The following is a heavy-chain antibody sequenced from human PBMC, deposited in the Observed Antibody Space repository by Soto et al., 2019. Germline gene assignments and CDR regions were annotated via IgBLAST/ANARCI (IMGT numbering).Heavy chain of an antibody. D-gene: IGHD3-16*01. V-gene: IGHV1-69*02. CDR1: GGTFSSYT. CDR2: IISILGIA. Sequence: QVQLVQSGAEVKKPGSSVKVSCKASGGTFSSYTISWVRQAPGQGLEWMGRIISILGIANYAQKFQGRVTITAEKSTGTAYMELSSLISEDTAVYYCAGAELGGGAFEIWGQGTMVTVSS. J-gene: IGHJ3*02. CDR3: AGAELGGGAFEI.